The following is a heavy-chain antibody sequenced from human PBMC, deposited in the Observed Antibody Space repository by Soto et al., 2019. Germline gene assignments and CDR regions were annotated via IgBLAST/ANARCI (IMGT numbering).Heavy chain of an antibody. Sequence: QVQLVESGGGVVQPGRSLRLSCAASGFTFSSYAMHWVRQAPGKGLEWVAVISYDGSNKYYADSVKGRFTISRDNSKNTLYLQMNSLRAEDTAVYYCARDRWELLYYYYYGMDVWGPGTTVTVSS. J-gene: IGHJ6*02. CDR1: GFTFSSYA. V-gene: IGHV3-30-3*01. D-gene: IGHD1-26*01. CDR3: ARDRWELLYYYYYGMDV. CDR2: ISYDGSNK.